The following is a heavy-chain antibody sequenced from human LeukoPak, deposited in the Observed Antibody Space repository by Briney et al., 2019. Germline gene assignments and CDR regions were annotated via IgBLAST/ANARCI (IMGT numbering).Heavy chain of an antibody. CDR1: GFTFSSYA. Sequence: GGSLRLSCAASGFTFSSYAMSWVRQAPGKGLEWVSAISGSGGSTYYADSVKGRFTISRDNSKNTLYLQMNSLRAEDTAVYYCAKRHYYDTSGYPSFDNWGQGTLSPSPQ. CDR3: AKRHYYDTSGYPSFDN. D-gene: IGHD3-22*01. V-gene: IGHV3-23*01. J-gene: IGHJ5*02. CDR2: ISGSGGST.